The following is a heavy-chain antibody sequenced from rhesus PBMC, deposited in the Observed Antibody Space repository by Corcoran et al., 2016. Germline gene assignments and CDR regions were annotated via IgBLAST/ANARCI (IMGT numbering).Heavy chain of an antibody. CDR2: VDPEDGET. J-gene: IGHJ4*01. V-gene: IGHV1-111*02. CDR1: GYTFTDYY. Sequence: EVQLVQSGAEVKKPGASVKLSCKASGYTFTDYYLHWVRQVPGKGLEWMGRVDPEDGETIHAQKFQDRGTITADTSTDTAYMELSSLRSEDTAVYYCATLAAFDYWGQGVLVTVSS. CDR3: ATLAAFDY.